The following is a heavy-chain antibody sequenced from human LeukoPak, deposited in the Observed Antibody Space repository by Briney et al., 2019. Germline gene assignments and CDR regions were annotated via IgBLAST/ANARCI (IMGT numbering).Heavy chain of an antibody. CDR3: VGEDKY. Sequence: PGGSLRLSCQTSGFVFSNYGMHWVRQAPGKGLEWVAFVRYDESNEYYADSLKGRFSISRDNSKNTLYLQMNSLRAEDTAVYYCVGEDKYWGQGTLVTVSS. V-gene: IGHV3-30*02. CDR2: VRYDESNE. D-gene: IGHD2-15*01. J-gene: IGHJ4*02. CDR1: GFVFSNYG.